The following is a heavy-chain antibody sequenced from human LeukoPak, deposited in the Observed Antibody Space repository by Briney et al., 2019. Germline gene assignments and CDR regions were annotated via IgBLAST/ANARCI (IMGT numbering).Heavy chain of an antibody. Sequence: SETLSLTCTVSGGSISSYYWSWIRQPPGKGLEWIGYTYYSGSTYYNPSLKSRVTISVDTSKNQFSLKLSSVTAADTAVYYCARTEYYDILTGYYKGNWFDPWGQGTLVTVSS. CDR1: GGSISSYY. CDR2: TYYSGST. J-gene: IGHJ5*02. V-gene: IGHV4-59*12. D-gene: IGHD3-9*01. CDR3: ARTEYYDILTGYYKGNWFDP.